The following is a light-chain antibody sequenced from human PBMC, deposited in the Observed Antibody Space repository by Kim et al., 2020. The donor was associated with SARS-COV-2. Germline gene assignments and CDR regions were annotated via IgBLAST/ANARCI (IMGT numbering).Light chain of an antibody. J-gene: IGLJ3*02. Sequence: SYELTQPPSVSVSPGQTASITCSGDKLGDKYACWYQQKPGQSPVLVIYQDSKRPSGIPERFSGSNSGNTATLTISGTQAMDEADYYCQAWDSSTNWVLGGGTQLTVL. CDR3: QAWDSSTNWV. V-gene: IGLV3-1*01. CDR1: KLGDKY. CDR2: QDS.